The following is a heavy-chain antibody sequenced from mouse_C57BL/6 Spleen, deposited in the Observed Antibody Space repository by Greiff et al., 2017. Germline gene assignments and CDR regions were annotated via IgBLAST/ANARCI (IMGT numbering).Heavy chain of an antibody. Sequence: EVQRVESGEGLVKPGGSLKLSCAASGFTFSSYAMSWVRQTPEKRLEWVAYISSGGDYIYYADTVKGRFTISRDNARNTLYLQMSSLKSEDTAMYYCTRDGSSCYPPAMDYWGQGTSVTVSS. V-gene: IGHV5-9-1*02. D-gene: IGHD1-1*01. CDR1: GFTFSSYA. CDR2: ISSGGDYI. J-gene: IGHJ4*01. CDR3: TRDGSSCYPPAMDY.